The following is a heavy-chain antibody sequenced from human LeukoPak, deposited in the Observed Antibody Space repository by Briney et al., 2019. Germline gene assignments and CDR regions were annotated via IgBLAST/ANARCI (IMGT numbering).Heavy chain of an antibody. J-gene: IGHJ4*02. D-gene: IGHD1-7*01. CDR1: GFTFSDYY. CDR2: ISSSSSTI. CDR3: ARDYRGGLTGTYGY. Sequence: KTGGSLRLSCAASGFTFSDYYMSWIRQAPGKGLEWVSYISSSSSTIYYADSVEGRFTISRDNAKNSLYLQMNSLRAEDTAVYYCARDYRGGLTGTYGYWGQGTLVTVSS. V-gene: IGHV3-11*04.